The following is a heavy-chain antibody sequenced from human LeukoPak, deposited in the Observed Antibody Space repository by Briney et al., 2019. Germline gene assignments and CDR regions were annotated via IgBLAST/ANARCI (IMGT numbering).Heavy chain of an antibody. D-gene: IGHD6-19*01. CDR2: ISGSGGST. Sequence: PGGSLRLSCAASGFTFSSYAMSWVRQAPGKGLEWVSAISGSGGSTYYADSVKGRFTISRDNSKDTLYLQMNSLRAEDTAVYYCAKGSGWNHYFDYWGQGTLVTVSS. J-gene: IGHJ4*02. V-gene: IGHV3-23*01. CDR3: AKGSGWNHYFDY. CDR1: GFTFSSYA.